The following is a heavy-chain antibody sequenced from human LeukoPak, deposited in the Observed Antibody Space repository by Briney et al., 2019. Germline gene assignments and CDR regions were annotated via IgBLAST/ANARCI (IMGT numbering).Heavy chain of an antibody. CDR1: GFTFSNYA. CDR3: ARDAGYGGNSDY. J-gene: IGHJ4*02. V-gene: IGHV3-7*01. CDR2: INKDGSDK. D-gene: IGHD4-23*01. Sequence: GGSLRLSCAASGFTFSNYAMTWVRQAPGKGLESVAYINKDGSDKYYVDSVKGRFTVSRDNAKNSLYLQMNSLRAEDTAVYYCARDAGYGGNSDYWGQGTLVTVSS.